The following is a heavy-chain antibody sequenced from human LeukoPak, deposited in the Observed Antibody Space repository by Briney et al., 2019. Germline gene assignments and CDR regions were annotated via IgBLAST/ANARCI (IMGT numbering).Heavy chain of an antibody. Sequence: GRSLRLSCAASGFTFDDYAMHWVRQAPGKGLEWVSGISWNSGSIGYADSVKGRFTISRDNAKNSLYLQMNSLRAEDTALYYCAKNDYWGQGTLVTVSS. V-gene: IGHV3-9*01. J-gene: IGHJ4*02. CDR3: AKNDY. CDR1: GFTFDDYA. CDR2: ISWNSGSI.